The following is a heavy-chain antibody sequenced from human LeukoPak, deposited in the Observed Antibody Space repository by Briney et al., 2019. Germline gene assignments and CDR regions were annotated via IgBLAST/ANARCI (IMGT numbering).Heavy chain of an antibody. D-gene: IGHD3-10*01. CDR2: IYHSGSA. CDR1: RYSISSGYY. V-gene: IGHV4-38-2*02. CDR3: AKSNGYGLVDI. J-gene: IGHJ3*02. Sequence: SETLSLTCSVSRYSISSGYYWAWIRPPPGKGLEWIGSIYHSGSAYYNASLKSRVTISVDTSKNQFSLKLNSVTAADTAVYYCAKSNGYGLVDIWGQGTMVTVSS.